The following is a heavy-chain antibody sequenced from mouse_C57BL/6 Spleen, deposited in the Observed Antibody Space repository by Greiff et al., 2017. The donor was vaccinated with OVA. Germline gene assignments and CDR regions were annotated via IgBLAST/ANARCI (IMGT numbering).Heavy chain of an antibody. CDR3: TTGGSMVRGKYFDY. D-gene: IGHD2-2*01. V-gene: IGHV14-1*01. Sequence: EVQLQESGAELVRPGASVKLSCTASGFNIKDYYMHWVKQRPEQGLEWIGRIDPEDGDTEYAPKFQGKATMTADTSSNTAYLQLSSLTSEDTAVYYCTTGGSMVRGKYFDYWGQGTTLTVSS. J-gene: IGHJ2*01. CDR1: GFNIKDYY. CDR2: IDPEDGDT.